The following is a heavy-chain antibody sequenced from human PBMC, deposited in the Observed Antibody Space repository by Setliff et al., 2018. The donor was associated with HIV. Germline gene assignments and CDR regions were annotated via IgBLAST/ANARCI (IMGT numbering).Heavy chain of an antibody. V-gene: IGHV1-69*13. CDR1: GVTFSNYA. Sequence: VKVSCKASGVTFSNYAISWVRQAPGKGLEWMGGIIPIFGTANYAQKFQGRVTITTDESTITAYMELSSLRSEDTAVYYCARDTGQQLVGFDIWGQGTMVTVSS. D-gene: IGHD6-13*01. CDR3: ARDTGQQLVGFDI. J-gene: IGHJ3*02. CDR2: IIPIFGTA.